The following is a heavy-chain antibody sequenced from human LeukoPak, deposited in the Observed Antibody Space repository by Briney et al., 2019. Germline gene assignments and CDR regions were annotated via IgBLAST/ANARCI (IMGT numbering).Heavy chain of an antibody. CDR3: AKVSDYYDSSGPFDY. D-gene: IGHD3-22*01. CDR1: GFTFDDYA. CDR2: ISWNSGSI. Sequence: GGSLRLSCAASGFTFDDYAMPWVRHAPGKGLEWVSGISWNSGSIGYADSVKGRFTISRDNAKNSLYLQMNSLRAEDTALYYCAKVSDYYDSSGPFDYWGQGTLVTVSS. J-gene: IGHJ4*02. V-gene: IGHV3-9*01.